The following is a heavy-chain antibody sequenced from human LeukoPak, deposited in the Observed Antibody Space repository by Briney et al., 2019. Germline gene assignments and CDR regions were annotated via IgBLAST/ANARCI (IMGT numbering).Heavy chain of an antibody. J-gene: IGHJ6*02. CDR1: GFAFWSHG. V-gene: IGHV3-30*02. Sequence: PGGSLRLSCVASGFAFWSHGMHWVRQVPGQGLQWVASVWYDGSNKYYADFAQGRFIISRDNPKNTLYLEMNSLRVEDTAVYFCTKDRGYSFIGAMDAWGQGTTVSASS. CDR3: TKDRGYSFIGAMDA. CDR2: VWYDGSNK. D-gene: IGHD5-12*01.